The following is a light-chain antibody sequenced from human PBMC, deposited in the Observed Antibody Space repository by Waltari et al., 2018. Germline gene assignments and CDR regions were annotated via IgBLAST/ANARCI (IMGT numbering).Light chain of an antibody. CDR2: DVT. J-gene: IGLJ1*01. Sequence: QSVLTQPASVSESPGQSITIPCTGTSSDVGDFNHVYWYQQQPDKAPKLLIYDVTIRPSGVPERFSGTTSGHTSSLTISGLQFDDEADYYCSSDTTSGSYVFASGTKVTVL. V-gene: IGLV2-14*03. CDR1: SSDVGDFNH. CDR3: SSDTTSGSYV.